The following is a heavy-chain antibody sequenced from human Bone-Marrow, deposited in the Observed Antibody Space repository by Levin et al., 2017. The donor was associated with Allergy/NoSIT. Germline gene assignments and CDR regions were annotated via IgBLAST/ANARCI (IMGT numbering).Heavy chain of an antibody. J-gene: IGHJ4*02. D-gene: IGHD3-16*01. V-gene: IGHV3-7*01. CDR1: GFTFSNYW. CDR2: IKQDGSEK. CDR3: ASDLAWGRPTY. Sequence: GGSLRLSCIVSGFTFSNYWMSWVRQAPGKGLEWVANIKQDGSEKHYVDSVKGRFSRDNAKDSLFLQMSSLRVDDTGVYYCASDLAWGRPTYWGQGALVTVSS.